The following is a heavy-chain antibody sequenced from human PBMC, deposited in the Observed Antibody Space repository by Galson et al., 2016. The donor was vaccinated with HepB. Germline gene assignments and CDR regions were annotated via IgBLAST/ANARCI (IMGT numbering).Heavy chain of an antibody. CDR3: AKDLYDIWSGHSPGYCFDS. Sequence: SLRLSCATSGFTFNNYAMSWVRQAPGKGLEWVSGTSFSGTSTYYADSVKGRFTISRDNSNNTLYLQMNSLRAEDTARYYCAKDLYDIWSGHSPGYCFDSRGQRTPVTASS. V-gene: IGHV3-23*01. D-gene: IGHD3-3*01. CDR1: GFTFNNYA. J-gene: IGHJ4*02. CDR2: TSFSGTST.